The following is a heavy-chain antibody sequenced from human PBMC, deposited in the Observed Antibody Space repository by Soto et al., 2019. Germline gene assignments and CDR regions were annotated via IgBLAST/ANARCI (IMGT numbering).Heavy chain of an antibody. D-gene: IGHD4-17*01. CDR1: GGSISSGGYP. CDR2: IYHSGST. V-gene: IGHV4-30-2*01. Sequence: PSETLSLTCAVSGGSISSGGYPWNWIRQPPGKGLEWIGYIYHSGSTFYGPSLKSRVTISVDGSKNQFFLKLSSVTAADTAVYYCARDERDDYALGYWGQGALVTVSS. J-gene: IGHJ4*02. CDR3: ARDERDDYALGY.